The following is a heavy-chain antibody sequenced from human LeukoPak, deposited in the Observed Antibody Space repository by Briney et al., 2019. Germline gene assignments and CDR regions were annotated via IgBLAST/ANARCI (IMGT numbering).Heavy chain of an antibody. V-gene: IGHV3-74*01. CDR2: INAHGSST. CDR3: TFSSYGDHIGVDAFDM. Sequence: PGGSLRLSCAACGFTFSSYRMHWVCQAPGKGPVWVSRINAHGSSTNYADSVKGRFTISRDNAKNTVYLQMNSLSAEHTAMYYCTFSSYGDHIGVDAFDMWGQGTMVTVSS. J-gene: IGHJ3*02. CDR1: GFTFSSYR. D-gene: IGHD4-17*01.